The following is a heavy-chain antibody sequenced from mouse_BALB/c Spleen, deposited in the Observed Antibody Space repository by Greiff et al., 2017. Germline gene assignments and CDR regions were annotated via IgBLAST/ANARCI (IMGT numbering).Heavy chain of an antibody. V-gene: IGHV5-15*02. CDR2: ISNLAYSI. Sequence: EVKVVESGGGLVKPGGSLKLSCAASGFTFSDYGMAWVRQAPGKGPEWVAFISNLAYSIYYADTVTGRFTISRENAKNTLYLEMSSLRSEDTAMYYCARGEKGFDYWGQGTTLTVSS. CDR3: ARGEKGFDY. J-gene: IGHJ2*01. CDR1: GFTFSDYG.